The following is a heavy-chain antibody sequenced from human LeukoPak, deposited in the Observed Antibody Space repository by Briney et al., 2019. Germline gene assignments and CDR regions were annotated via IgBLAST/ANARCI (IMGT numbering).Heavy chain of an antibody. CDR1: GFTFSSYS. D-gene: IGHD3-22*01. J-gene: IGHJ4*02. V-gene: IGHV3-48*04. CDR2: ISSSSSTI. CDR3: ARDYERVSGYYDGSFDY. Sequence: GGSLRLSCAASGFTFSSYSMNWVRQAPGKGLEWVSYISSSSSTIYYADSVKGRFTISRDNAKNSLYLQMNSLRAEDTAVYYCARDYERVSGYYDGSFDYWGQGTLVTVSS.